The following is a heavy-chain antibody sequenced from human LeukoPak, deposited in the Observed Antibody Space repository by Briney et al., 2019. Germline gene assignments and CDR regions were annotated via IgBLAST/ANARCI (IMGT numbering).Heavy chain of an antibody. V-gene: IGHV1-2*02. CDR2: INPNSGGT. Sequence: GASVKVSCKASGYTFTGYYMHWVRQAPGQGLEWMGWINPNSGGTNYAQKFQGRVTMTRDTSISTAYMELSRLGSDDTAVYYCAREAGNRDGPTDYFDYWGQGTLVTVSS. D-gene: IGHD5-24*01. CDR3: AREAGNRDGPTDYFDY. J-gene: IGHJ4*02. CDR1: GYTFTGYY.